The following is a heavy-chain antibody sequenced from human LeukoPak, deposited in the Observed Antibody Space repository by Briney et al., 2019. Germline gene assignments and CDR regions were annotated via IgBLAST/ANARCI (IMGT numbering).Heavy chain of an antibody. J-gene: IGHJ3*02. Sequence: PGGSLRLSCAASGFTFSSYEMNWVRQAPGKGLEWVSYISSSGGTIYYADSVKGRFTISRDNAKNSLFLQMNSLRAEDTAAYYCARGPFPYYYDSSGYRKRAFDIWGQGTMVTVSS. CDR1: GFTFSSYE. CDR2: ISSSGGTI. D-gene: IGHD3-22*01. CDR3: ARGPFPYYYDSSGYRKRAFDI. V-gene: IGHV3-48*03.